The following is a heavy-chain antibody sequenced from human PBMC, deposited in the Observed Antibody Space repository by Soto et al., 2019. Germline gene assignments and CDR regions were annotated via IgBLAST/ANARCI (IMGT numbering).Heavy chain of an antibody. CDR2: ISGSGGST. D-gene: IGHD1-1*01. J-gene: IGHJ6*02. CDR1: GFTFSSYA. V-gene: IGHV3-23*01. CDR3: AKDRLMNALNYSGMDV. Sequence: GGSLRLSCAASGFTFSSYAMSWVRKAPGKGLEWVSAISGSGGSTYYADSVKGRFTISRDNSKNTLYLQMNSLRAEDTAVYYCAKDRLMNALNYSGMDVWGQGTTVTVSS.